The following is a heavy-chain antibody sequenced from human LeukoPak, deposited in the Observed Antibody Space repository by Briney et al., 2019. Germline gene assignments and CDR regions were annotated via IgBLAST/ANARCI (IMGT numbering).Heavy chain of an antibody. CDR1: GYTFTGYY. CDR3: ARGDDYYDSSGYYSPYPRVY. CDR2: INPNSGGT. J-gene: IGHJ4*02. V-gene: IGHV1-2*06. D-gene: IGHD3-22*01. Sequence: GASVKVSCKASGYTFTGYYMHWVRQAPGQGLEWMGRINPNSGGTNYAQKFQGRVTMTRDTSISTAYMELSRLRSDDTAVYYCARGDDYYDSSGYYSPYPRVYWGQGTLVTVSS.